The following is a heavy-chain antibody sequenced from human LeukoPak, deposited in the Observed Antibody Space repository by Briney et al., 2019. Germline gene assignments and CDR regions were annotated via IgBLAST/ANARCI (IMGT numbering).Heavy chain of an antibody. J-gene: IGHJ4*02. CDR3: ARDCSGASCYDY. V-gene: IGHV4-59*01. CDR1: GGSISSYY. CDR2: IYYSGST. D-gene: IGHD2-15*01. Sequence: PETLSLTCAVSGGSISSYYWSWIRQPPGKGLEWIGYIYYSGSTNYNPSLKSRVTISLDTPRNQFSLKLSSVTAADTAVYYCARDCSGASCYDYWGQGTLVTVSS.